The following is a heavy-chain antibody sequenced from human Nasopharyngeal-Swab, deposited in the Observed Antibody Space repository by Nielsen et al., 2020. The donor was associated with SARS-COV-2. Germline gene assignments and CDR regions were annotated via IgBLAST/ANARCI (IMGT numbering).Heavy chain of an antibody. CDR3: AKDMRIAAAFDY. D-gene: IGHD6-13*01. V-gene: IGHV3-9*01. J-gene: IGHJ4*02. CDR2: ISWNSGSI. Sequence: VRQAPGKGLEWVSGISWNSGSIGYADSVKGRFTISIDNAKNSLYLQMNSLRAEDTALYYCAKDMRIAAAFDYWGQGTLVTVSS.